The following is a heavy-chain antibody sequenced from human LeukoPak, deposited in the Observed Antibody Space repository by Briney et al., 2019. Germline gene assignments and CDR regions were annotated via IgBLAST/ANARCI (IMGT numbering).Heavy chain of an antibody. CDR1: DFTFSFYW. J-gene: IGHJ4*02. Sequence: GGSLRLSCAASDFTFSFYWMAWVRQAPGEGLEWVANILPDGSEKYYLDSVKGRFTISRDNPTNSLYLQINSLRAEDTALYYCGRLARNAWYAVDYWGQGTLVTVSS. D-gene: IGHD6-19*01. CDR3: GRLARNAWYAVDY. CDR2: ILPDGSEK. V-gene: IGHV3-7*01.